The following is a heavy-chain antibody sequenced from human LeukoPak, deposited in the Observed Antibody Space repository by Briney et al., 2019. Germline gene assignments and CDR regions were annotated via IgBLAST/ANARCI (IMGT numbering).Heavy chain of an antibody. CDR2: ISSSSSYI. J-gene: IGHJ3*02. CDR1: GFTFSSYS. D-gene: IGHD3-10*01. CDR3: ARAGERHYYGSGSSKVAFDI. V-gene: IGHV3-21*04. Sequence: GGSLRLSCAASGFTFSSYSMNWVRQAPGKGLEWVSSISSSSSYIYYADSVKGRFTISRHNSKNTLYLQMNSLRAEDTAVYYCARAGERHYYGSGSSKVAFDIWGQGTMVTVSS.